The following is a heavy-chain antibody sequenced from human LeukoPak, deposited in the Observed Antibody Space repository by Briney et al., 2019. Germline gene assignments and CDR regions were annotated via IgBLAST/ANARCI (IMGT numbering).Heavy chain of an antibody. D-gene: IGHD3-22*01. J-gene: IGHJ4*02. CDR2: ISGDGGST. CDR3: AKGPPEYYYDSSGYYTIGMDY. V-gene: IGHV3-43*02. Sequence: GGSLRLSCAASGFTFDDYAMHWVRQAPGKGLEWVSLISGDGGSTYYADSVKGRFTISRDNSKNSLYLQMNSLRTEDTALYYCAKGPPEYYYDSSGYYTIGMDYWGQGTLVTVSS. CDR1: GFTFDDYA.